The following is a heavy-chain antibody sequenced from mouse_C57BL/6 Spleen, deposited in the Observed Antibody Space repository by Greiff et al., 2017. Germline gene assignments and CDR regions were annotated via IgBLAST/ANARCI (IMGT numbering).Heavy chain of an antibody. D-gene: IGHD2-12*01. Sequence: QVQLLQPGAELVKPGASVKMSCKASGYTFTSYWITWVQQRPGKGLEWIGDIYPGSGSTNYHEKLKSKATLTVDTSSSKAYMQLSSLTTEDSAVYYCANDCSPYAMDYWGQGTSVTVSS. J-gene: IGHJ4*01. CDR1: GYTFTSYW. CDR3: ANDCSPYAMDY. CDR2: IYPGSGST. V-gene: IGHV1-55*01.